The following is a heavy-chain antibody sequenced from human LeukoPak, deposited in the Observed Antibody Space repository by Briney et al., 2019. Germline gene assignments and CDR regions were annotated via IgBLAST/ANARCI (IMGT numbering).Heavy chain of an antibody. CDR3: ASEQLGIDAFDI. Sequence: PGGSLRLSCAASGFTFSSYAMSWVRQAPGKGLEWVSVIYSGGSTYYADSVKGRFTISRDNSKNTLYLQMNSLRAEDTAVYYCASEQLGIDAFDIWGQGTMVTVSS. CDR1: GFTFSSYA. V-gene: IGHV3-66*02. CDR2: IYSGGST. J-gene: IGHJ3*02. D-gene: IGHD7-27*01.